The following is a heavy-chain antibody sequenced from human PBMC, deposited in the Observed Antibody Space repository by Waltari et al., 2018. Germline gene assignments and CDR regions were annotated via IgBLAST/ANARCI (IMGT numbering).Heavy chain of an antibody. Sequence: EVQLLESGGGLVQPGGSLRLSCAASGFTLTNFAMSWVRQAPGKGLEWVSVFYSGGSTYYADSVKGRFNISRDNSKNTLYLQMISLRAEDTALYYCAYGERGYSSSWFDFYYLDYWGQGTLVSVSS. CDR1: GFTLTNFA. V-gene: IGHV3-23*03. J-gene: IGHJ4*02. CDR3: AYGERGYSSSWFDFYYLDY. CDR2: FYSGGST. D-gene: IGHD6-13*01.